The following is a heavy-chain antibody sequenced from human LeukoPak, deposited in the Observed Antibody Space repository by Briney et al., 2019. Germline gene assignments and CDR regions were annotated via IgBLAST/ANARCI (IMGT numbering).Heavy chain of an antibody. J-gene: IGHJ4*02. CDR3: ARGYLRITMVRGVIFDY. CDR1: GGSFSGYY. V-gene: IGHV4-34*01. CDR2: INHSGST. D-gene: IGHD3-10*01. Sequence: SETLSLTCAVYGGSFSGYYWSWIRQPPGKGLEWIGEINHSGSTNYNPSLKSRVTISVDTSKNQFSLKLSSVTAADTAVYYCARGYLRITMVRGVIFDYWGQGTLVTVSS.